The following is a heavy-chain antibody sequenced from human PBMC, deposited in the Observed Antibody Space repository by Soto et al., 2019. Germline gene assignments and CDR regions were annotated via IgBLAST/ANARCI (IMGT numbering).Heavy chain of an antibody. CDR2: INPNSGGT. D-gene: IGHD3-10*01. V-gene: IGHV1-2*04. CDR3: ARALYYSSGSHHMDG. Sequence: ASVKVSCKASGYTFTGYYMHWVRQAPGQGLEWMGWINPNSGGTNYAQKFQGWVTMTRDTSISTAYMELSRLRSDDTAVSYCARALYYSSGSHHMDGRDQGTTIIFAS. CDR1: GYTFTGYY. J-gene: IGHJ6*02.